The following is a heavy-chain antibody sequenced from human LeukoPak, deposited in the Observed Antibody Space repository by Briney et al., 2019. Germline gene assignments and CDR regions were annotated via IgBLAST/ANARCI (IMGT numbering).Heavy chain of an antibody. CDR1: GFTFSSFS. J-gene: IGHJ4*02. CDR2: ISTSAGII. D-gene: IGHD5-12*01. Sequence: GGSLRLSCAASGFTFSSFSMNWVRQAPGKGLEWVSYISTSAGIITYAASVQGRFTISRDNARNSLSLQMDSLRDEDTAVYYCAREGFYSGYDRWGQGTLVTVSS. V-gene: IGHV3-48*02. CDR3: AREGFYSGYDR.